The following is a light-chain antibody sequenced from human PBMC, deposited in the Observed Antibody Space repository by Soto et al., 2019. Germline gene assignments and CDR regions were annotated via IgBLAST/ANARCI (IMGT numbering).Light chain of an antibody. CDR1: RDISSY. CDR2: AAS. CDR3: QHLNSYPFT. Sequence: DIQLTQSPSFLSASVGDRVTITCRASRDISSYLAWFQQKAGKAPKLLIYAASTLQSGVPSRFSGSGFGTEFTLTISSLQPEDFATYFCQHLNSYPFTFGPGTKVDI. V-gene: IGKV1-9*01. J-gene: IGKJ3*01.